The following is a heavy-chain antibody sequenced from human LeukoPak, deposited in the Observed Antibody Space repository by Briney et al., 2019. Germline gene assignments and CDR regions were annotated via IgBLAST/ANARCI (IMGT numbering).Heavy chain of an antibody. D-gene: IGHD2-21*02. J-gene: IGHJ6*02. Sequence: GGSLRLSCAASGFTFSSYNMKWVRQAPGKGLEWVSSISSTSNYIYYADSVKGRFTISRDNAKNSLYLQMNSLRAEDTAVYYCARQTPYYCGGDCSYGMDVWGQGTTVTVSS. V-gene: IGHV3-21*01. CDR2: ISSTSNYI. CDR3: ARQTPYYCGGDCSYGMDV. CDR1: GFTFSSYN.